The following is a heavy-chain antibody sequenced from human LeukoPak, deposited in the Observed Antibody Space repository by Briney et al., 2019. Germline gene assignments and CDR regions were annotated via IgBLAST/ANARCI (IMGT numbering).Heavy chain of an antibody. V-gene: IGHV3-74*01. J-gene: IGHJ5*02. CDR1: GFTFSSYW. Sequence: GESLKISCAASGFTFSSYWMHWVRQAPGKGLVWVSRINSDGSSTSYADSVKGRFTISRDNAKNTLYLQMNSLRAEDTAVYYCARDGAAYDFWSGYYVTEYNWFDPWGQGTLVTVSS. CDR3: ARDGAAYDFWSGYYVTEYNWFDP. CDR2: INSDGSST. D-gene: IGHD3-3*01.